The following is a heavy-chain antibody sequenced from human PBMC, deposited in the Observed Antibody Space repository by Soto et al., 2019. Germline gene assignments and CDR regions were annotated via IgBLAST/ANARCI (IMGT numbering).Heavy chain of an antibody. V-gene: IGHV3-64D*06. CDR1: GFTVSNYA. Sequence: PGWSLRLSSSASGFTVSNYAIHWVLQAPGKGLEYVAAITTSGGSTFCADSVKGISTMSRYNSKSKVFLQMSSLRPEDTATYYCVKDHGPYHLNFDFWGGGTLVTVYS. J-gene: IGHJ4*02. D-gene: IGHD2-2*01. CDR2: ITTSGGST. CDR3: VKDHGPYHLNFDF.